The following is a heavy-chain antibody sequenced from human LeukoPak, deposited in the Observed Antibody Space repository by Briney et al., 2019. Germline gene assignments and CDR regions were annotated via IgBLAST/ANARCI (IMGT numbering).Heavy chain of an antibody. D-gene: IGHD4-11*01. CDR1: GFTFSGSA. Sequence: GGSLRLSCAASGFTFSGSAMHWVRQASGKGLEWVGRIRSKANSYATAYAASVKGRFTISRDDSKNTAYLQMNSLKTEDTAVYYCTRWFGDYSNYDYYYYMDVWGKGTTVTVSS. CDR2: IRSKANSYAT. CDR3: TRWFGDYSNYDYYYYMDV. V-gene: IGHV3-73*01. J-gene: IGHJ6*03.